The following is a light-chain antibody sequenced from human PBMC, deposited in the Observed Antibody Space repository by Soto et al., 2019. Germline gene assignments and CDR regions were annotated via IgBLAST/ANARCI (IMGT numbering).Light chain of an antibody. CDR3: ISYTSSSTWV. J-gene: IGLJ3*02. Sequence: QSALTQPASVSGSPGQSITISCTGTSSDVGTYNYVSWYQHHPGKAPKLIIYEVSNRPSGVSDRFSGSRSGNTASLTISGLQAEDESDYYCISYTSSSTWVFGGGTKLTVL. V-gene: IGLV2-14*01. CDR1: SSDVGTYNY. CDR2: EVS.